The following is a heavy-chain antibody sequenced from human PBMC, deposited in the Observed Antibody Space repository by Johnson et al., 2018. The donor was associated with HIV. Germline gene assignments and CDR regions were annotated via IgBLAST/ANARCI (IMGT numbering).Heavy chain of an antibody. CDR3: ARDWRNEGRHSFDT. D-gene: IGHD1-1*01. Sequence: QMQLVESGGGVVQPGRSLRLSCVASGFTFSDYGMHWVRQAPGKGLEWVAVVWYDGSNKYSADSVRGRFTISRDNSKNTLYLQMNSLRAEDTAVYYCARDWRNEGRHSFDTWGQGTVVTVSS. CDR2: VWYDGSNK. CDR1: GFTFSDYG. J-gene: IGHJ3*02. V-gene: IGHV3-33*01.